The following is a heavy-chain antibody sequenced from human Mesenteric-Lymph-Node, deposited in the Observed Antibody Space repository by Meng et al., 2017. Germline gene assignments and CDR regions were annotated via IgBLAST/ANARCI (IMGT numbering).Heavy chain of an antibody. CDR2: IYHSGST. Sequence: VPVEESGPGLVKPSETLSLTCVVSGASISSGNWWNWVRQPPGKGLEWIGDIYHSGSTNYNPSLKSRVTISVDKSKNQFSLKLSSVTAADTAMYYCARGGGCSSSSCDLDYWGQGVLVTVSS. CDR3: ARGGGCSSSSCDLDY. CDR1: GASISSGNW. J-gene: IGHJ4*02. D-gene: IGHD2-2*01. V-gene: IGHV4-4*02.